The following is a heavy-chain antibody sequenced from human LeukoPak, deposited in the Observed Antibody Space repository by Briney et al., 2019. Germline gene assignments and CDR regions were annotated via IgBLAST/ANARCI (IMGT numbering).Heavy chain of an antibody. CDR3: ASSNYYDSSGYYRAPDYYYYGMDV. CDR1: GYTFTGYY. J-gene: IGHJ6*02. V-gene: IGHV1-2*02. Sequence: ASVKVSCKASGYTFTGYYMHWVRQAPGQGLEWMGWINPNSGGTNYAQKFQGRVTMTRDTSISTAYMELSRLRSDDTAVYYCASSNYYDSSGYYRAPDYYYYGMDVWGQGTTVTVSS. D-gene: IGHD3-22*01. CDR2: INPNSGGT.